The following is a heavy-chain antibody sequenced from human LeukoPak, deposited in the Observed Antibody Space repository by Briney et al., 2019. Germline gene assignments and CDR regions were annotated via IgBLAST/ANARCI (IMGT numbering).Heavy chain of an antibody. Sequence: ASVKVSCKASGYTFTSYGISWVRQPPGQGLERMGWISAYNGNTNYAQKLQGRVTMTTDTSTSTAYMELRGLRSDETAVYYCARRHGRNSDFDYWGQGTLVTVSS. J-gene: IGHJ4*02. V-gene: IGHV1-18*01. CDR3: ARRHGRNSDFDY. CDR2: ISAYNGNT. CDR1: GYTFTSYG. D-gene: IGHD4-23*01.